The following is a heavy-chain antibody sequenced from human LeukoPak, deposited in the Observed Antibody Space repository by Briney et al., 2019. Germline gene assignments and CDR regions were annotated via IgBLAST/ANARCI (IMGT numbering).Heavy chain of an antibody. Sequence: SETLSLTCGVYGGSFSDYYWSWIRQPPGKGLEWIGEINHSGSTNYNPSLKSRVTISVDTSKNQFSLKLSSVTAADTAVYYCARSYYDYVWGSYHFDYWGQGTLVTVSS. CDR2: INHSGST. V-gene: IGHV4-34*01. D-gene: IGHD3-16*01. CDR3: ARSYYDYVWGSYHFDY. CDR1: GGSFSDYY. J-gene: IGHJ4*02.